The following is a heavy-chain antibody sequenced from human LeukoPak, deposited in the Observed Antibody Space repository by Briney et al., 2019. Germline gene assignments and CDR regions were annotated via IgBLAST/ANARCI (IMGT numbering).Heavy chain of an antibody. CDR3: ARMKVQPMVTHYYYYGMDV. CDR2: INPNSGGT. V-gene: IGHV1-2*02. Sequence: GASVKVSCKASGYTFTDYYMHWVRQAPGQGLEWMGWINPNSGGTNYAQKFQGRVTMTRDTSISTAYMELSRLRSDDTAVYYCARMKVQPMVTHYYYYGMDVWGQRTTVTVSS. CDR1: GYTFTDYY. J-gene: IGHJ6*02. D-gene: IGHD5-18*01.